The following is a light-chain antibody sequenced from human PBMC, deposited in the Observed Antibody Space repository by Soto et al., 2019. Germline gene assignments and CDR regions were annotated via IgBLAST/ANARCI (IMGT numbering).Light chain of an antibody. CDR2: GAS. CDR3: QQYGSSPYT. Sequence: EIVLTQSPGTLSLSPGERATLSCRASQSVSSSYLAWYQQKPGQAPRLLIYGASSRATGIPDRLSGSGSGTDFTLTISRLEPEDFAVYYCQQYGSSPYTFRQGTELEIK. CDR1: QSVSSSY. J-gene: IGKJ2*01. V-gene: IGKV3-20*01.